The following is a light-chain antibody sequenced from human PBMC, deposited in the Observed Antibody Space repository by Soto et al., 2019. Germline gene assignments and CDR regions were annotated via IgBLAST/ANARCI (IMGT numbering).Light chain of an antibody. CDR1: SSNIGAGYD. CDR3: QSYDSSLSGHV. J-gene: IGLJ1*01. Sequence: QSVLTQPPSVSGAPGQRVTISCTGSSSNIGAGYDVHWYQQLPGTAPXLXXYGNSNRPSXVXXXXSXSXXXXXXXXXITGLQAEDEADYYCQSYDSSLSGHVFGTGTKVTVL. CDR2: GNS. V-gene: IGLV1-40*01.